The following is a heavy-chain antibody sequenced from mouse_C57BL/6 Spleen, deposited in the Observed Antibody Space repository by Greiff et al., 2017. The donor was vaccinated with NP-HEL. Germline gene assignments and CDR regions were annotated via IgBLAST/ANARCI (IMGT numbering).Heavy chain of an antibody. CDR1: GFTFSSYG. Sequence: EVKLMESGGDLVKPGGSLKLSCAASGFTFSSYGMSWVRQTPDKRLEWVATISSGGSYTYYPDSVKGRFTISRDNAKNTLYLQMSSLKSEDTAMYYCARHEDYGSSRHWYFDVWGTGTTVTVAS. V-gene: IGHV5-6*01. J-gene: IGHJ1*03. CDR3: ARHEDYGSSRHWYFDV. CDR2: ISSGGSYT. D-gene: IGHD1-1*01.